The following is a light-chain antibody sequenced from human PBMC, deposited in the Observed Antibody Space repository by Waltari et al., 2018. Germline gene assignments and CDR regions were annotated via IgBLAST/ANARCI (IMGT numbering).Light chain of an antibody. Sequence: AIRMTQSPSSRSASTGDRVTITCRARQRGSTYLAWYQQKPGKAPKLLIYAASTLQRGVPLRFSGSGSGTDFTLSISCLQSEDFATYYCQQYYDYQRSFGQGTKVEIK. J-gene: IGKJ1*01. CDR1: QRGSTY. CDR2: AAS. V-gene: IGKV1-8*01. CDR3: QQYYDYQRS.